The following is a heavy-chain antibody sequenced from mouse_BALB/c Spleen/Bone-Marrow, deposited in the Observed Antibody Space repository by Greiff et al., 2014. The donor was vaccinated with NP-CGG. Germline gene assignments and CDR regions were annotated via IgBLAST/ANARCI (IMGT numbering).Heavy chain of an antibody. V-gene: IGHV1-9*01. Sequence: QVQLQQPGAELMKPGASVKISCKATGYTFSTYWIEWVKQRPGHGLEWIGEILPGSGSTNYNKKFKGKATFTADTSSNTAYMQLSSLTSEDSAVYYCARRLLYYFDYWGQGTTLTVSS. CDR3: ARRLLYYFDY. J-gene: IGHJ2*01. CDR1: GYTFSTYW. D-gene: IGHD1-2*01. CDR2: ILPGSGST.